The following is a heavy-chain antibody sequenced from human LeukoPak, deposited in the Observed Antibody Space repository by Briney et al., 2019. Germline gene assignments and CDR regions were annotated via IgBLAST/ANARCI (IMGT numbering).Heavy chain of an antibody. D-gene: IGHD5-24*01. V-gene: IGHV3-23*01. CDR1: GFTFSNYG. CDR3: AKSRPMAYYFDY. Sequence: GGSLRLSCAASGFTFSNYGMSWVRQAPGKGLEWVSAISDSGGTYYADSVKGRFTISKDNSKNTLYLQMNNLRAEDTAVYYCAKSRPMAYYFDYWGQGTLVTVSS. CDR2: ISDSGGT. J-gene: IGHJ4*02.